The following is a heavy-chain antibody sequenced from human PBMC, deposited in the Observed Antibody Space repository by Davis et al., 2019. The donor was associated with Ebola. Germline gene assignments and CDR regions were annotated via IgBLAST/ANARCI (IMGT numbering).Heavy chain of an antibody. Sequence: GESLKISCAASGFTFSDYYMSWIRQAPGKGLEWVSYISSSSSYTNYADSVKGRFTISRDNAKNSLYLQMNSLRAEDTAVYYCARALELRRSLGWYFDLWGRGTLVTVSS. D-gene: IGHD3-10*01. CDR1: GFTFSDYY. J-gene: IGHJ2*01. V-gene: IGHV3-11*06. CDR3: ARALELRRSLGWYFDL. CDR2: ISSSSSYT.